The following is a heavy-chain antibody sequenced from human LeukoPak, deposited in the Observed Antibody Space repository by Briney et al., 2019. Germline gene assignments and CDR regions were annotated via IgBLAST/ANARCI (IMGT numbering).Heavy chain of an antibody. J-gene: IGHJ4*02. Sequence: PGGSLRLSCAASGFTFSSYWMSWVRQAPGKGLEWVANIKQDGSEKYYVDYVKGRFTISRDNAKNSLYLQMNSLRAEDTAVYYCARDRTYDSSGLFDYWGQGTLVTVSS. CDR2: IKQDGSEK. D-gene: IGHD3-22*01. CDR3: ARDRTYDSSGLFDY. V-gene: IGHV3-7*01. CDR1: GFTFSSYW.